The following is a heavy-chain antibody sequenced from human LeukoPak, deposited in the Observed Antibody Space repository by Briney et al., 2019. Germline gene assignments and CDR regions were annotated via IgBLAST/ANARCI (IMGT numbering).Heavy chain of an antibody. V-gene: IGHV4-31*03. D-gene: IGHD1-14*01. CDR1: GGSISSGGSH. CDR3: ARDVYNTQYCFDY. J-gene: IGHJ4*02. CDR2: ISFSGST. Sequence: PSETLSLTCTVSGGSISSGGSHWNWIRQFPGKGLEWIGYISFSGSTYYNPSLNSRVTISVDKSNNQFSLRLISVTAADTAVYFCARDVYNTQYCFDYWGQGTLVTVSS.